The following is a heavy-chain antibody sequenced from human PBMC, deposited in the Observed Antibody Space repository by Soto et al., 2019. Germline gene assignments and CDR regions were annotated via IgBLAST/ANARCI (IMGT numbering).Heavy chain of an antibody. D-gene: IGHD4-17*01. J-gene: IGHJ4*02. V-gene: IGHV3-48*01. CDR2: ITSGSSGST. CDR1: GFSFSNFG. Sequence: GGSLRLSCATSGFSFSNFGMTWVRRAPGKGLESVSHITSGSSGSTYYADSVKGRFTISRDNAKNSLYLQMNSLTAVDTAVYYYVVYGGNSVYLDYWGQGTLVTVSS. CDR3: VVYGGNSVYLDY.